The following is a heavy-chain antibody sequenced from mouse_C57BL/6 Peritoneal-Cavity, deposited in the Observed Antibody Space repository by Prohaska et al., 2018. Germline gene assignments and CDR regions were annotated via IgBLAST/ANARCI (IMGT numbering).Heavy chain of an antibody. CDR3: ARDPAWFAY. CDR2: ISSGSSTI. V-gene: IGHV5-17*01. J-gene: IGHJ3*01. CDR1: GFTFSDYG. Sequence: EVQLVESGGGLVKPGGSLKLSCVASGFTFSDYGMHWVRQAPEKGLEWVAYISSGSSTIYDADTVKGRFTISRDNAKNTLFLQMTSLRSEDTAMYYCARDPAWFAYWGQGTLVTVSA.